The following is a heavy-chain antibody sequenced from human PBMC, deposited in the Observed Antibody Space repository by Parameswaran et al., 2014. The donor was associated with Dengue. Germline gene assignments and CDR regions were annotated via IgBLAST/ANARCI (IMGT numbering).Heavy chain of an antibody. J-gene: IGHJ6*02. V-gene: IGHV3-48*02. Sequence: WIRQPPGKGLEWVSYISSSSSTIYYADSVKGRFTISRDNAKNSLYLQMNSLRDEDTAVYYCARDVSGSRYYYYYGMDVWGQGTTVTVSS. CDR2: ISSSSSTI. D-gene: IGHD3-10*01. CDR3: ARDVSGSRYYYYYGMDV.